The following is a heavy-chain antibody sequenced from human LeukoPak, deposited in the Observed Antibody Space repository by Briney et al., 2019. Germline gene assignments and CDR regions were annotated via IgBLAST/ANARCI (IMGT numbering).Heavy chain of an antibody. Sequence: GGSLRLSCAASGFTFSIYAMGWVRQAPGKGLEWVSTISDSGGRTYYADSVKGRFTISRENSKKTLYLQMNNLRAENTAVYYCARDLGSFYNVKAFDIWGQETLGTVSS. V-gene: IGHV3-23*01. CDR2: ISDSGGRT. CDR1: GFTFSIYA. D-gene: IGHD3-10*01. J-gene: IGHJ3*02. CDR3: ARDLGSFYNVKAFDI.